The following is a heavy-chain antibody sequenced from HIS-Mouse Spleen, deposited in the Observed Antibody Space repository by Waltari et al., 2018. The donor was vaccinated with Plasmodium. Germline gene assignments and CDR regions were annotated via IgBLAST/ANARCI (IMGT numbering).Heavy chain of an antibody. CDR2: IYYSGST. Sequence: QLQLQESGPGLVKPSETLSLTCTVSGGSISSSSYYWGWIRQPPGKGVEWIVSIYYSGSTYYDPSLKSRVTISVDTSKNQFSLKLSSVTAADTAVYYCARRGGSYYYFDYWGQGTLVTVSS. CDR3: ARRGGSYYYFDY. V-gene: IGHV4-39*01. J-gene: IGHJ4*02. D-gene: IGHD1-26*01. CDR1: GGSISSSSYY.